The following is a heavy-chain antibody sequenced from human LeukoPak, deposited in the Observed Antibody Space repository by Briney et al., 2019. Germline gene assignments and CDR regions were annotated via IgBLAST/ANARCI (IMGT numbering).Heavy chain of an antibody. Sequence: GGSLRLSCAASGFTFSSYWMHWVRQAPGKGLVWVSRINSDGSSTNYADSVKGRFTISRDNAKDTLYLQMNSLRAEDTAMYYCARAVYYSNYLGYWGQGTLVTVSS. CDR1: GFTFSSYW. V-gene: IGHV3-74*01. CDR3: ARAVYYSNYLGY. D-gene: IGHD3-10*01. J-gene: IGHJ4*02. CDR2: INSDGSST.